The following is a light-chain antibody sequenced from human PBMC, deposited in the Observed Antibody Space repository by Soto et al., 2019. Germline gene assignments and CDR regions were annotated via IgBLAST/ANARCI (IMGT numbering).Light chain of an antibody. Sequence: IQMTQSPSTLSGSGGDSVTITCRASQAVXSRFAWHQQKPGKAPKFLXDKASTLKRGGPSRLSGSGSGTDFTLTISSLQPEYFATYYCQQSYRTTITFGQGTRLEIK. CDR2: KAS. CDR1: QAVXSR. J-gene: IGKJ5*01. V-gene: IGKV1-5*03. CDR3: QQSYRTTIT.